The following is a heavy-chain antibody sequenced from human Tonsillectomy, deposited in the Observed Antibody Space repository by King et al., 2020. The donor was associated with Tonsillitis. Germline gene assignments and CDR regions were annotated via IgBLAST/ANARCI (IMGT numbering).Heavy chain of an antibody. J-gene: IGHJ4*02. CDR1: GFTFTNYW. CDR3: ARDGEIEMATIYYFDY. Sequence: QLVQSGGGLVQPGGSLRLSCAASGFTFTNYWMSWVRQAPGRGLEWVASIKQDGSEKDYVDSVKGRFTISRDNAKNSLYLQMNSLRADDTAVYYCARDGEIEMATIYYFDYWGQGTLVTVSS. CDR2: IKQDGSEK. V-gene: IGHV3-7*03. D-gene: IGHD5-24*01.